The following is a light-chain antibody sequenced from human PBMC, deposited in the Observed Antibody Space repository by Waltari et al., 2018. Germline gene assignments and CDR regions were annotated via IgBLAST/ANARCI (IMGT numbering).Light chain of an antibody. CDR3: QSYDTSLSVV. CDR1: GPNIGAGYA. Sequence: QSVLPQPPSVAGAPGQRVTIPCPGSGPNIGAGYAVPWYQQFPRAAPRLLIYGSTTRPLGVPDRFFGSTSGTSASLAIIGLQAEDEADYYCQSYDTSLSVVFGGGTKVTVL. CDR2: GST. V-gene: IGLV1-40*01. J-gene: IGLJ3*02.